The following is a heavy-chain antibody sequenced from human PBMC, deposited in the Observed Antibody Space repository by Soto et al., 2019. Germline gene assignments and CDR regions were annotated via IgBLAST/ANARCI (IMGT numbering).Heavy chain of an antibody. CDR1: GFTFSSYG. V-gene: IGHV3-30*03. Sequence: QVQLVESGGGVVQPGRSLRLSCAASGFTFSSYGMHWVRQAPGKGLEWVAVISYDGSNKYYADSVKGRFTISRDNSKNTLYLQMNSLRAEDTAVYYCAMGNGSSSFDYWGQGTLVTVSS. D-gene: IGHD6-6*01. CDR3: AMGNGSSSFDY. J-gene: IGHJ4*02. CDR2: ISYDGSNK.